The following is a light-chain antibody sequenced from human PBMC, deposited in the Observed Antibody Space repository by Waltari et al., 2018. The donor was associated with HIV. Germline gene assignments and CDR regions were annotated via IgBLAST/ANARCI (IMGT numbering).Light chain of an antibody. CDR3: SSYTSTSTVYV. CDR1: SSDVGGYNS. V-gene: IGLV2-14*03. Sequence: QSALTQPASVSGSPGQSITISCTGTSSDVGGYNSVPWYQLHPGKAPKRMIYAVRNPPVWVSKRFSGSKSDNTASLTSSGLQAEDEADYYCSSYTSTSTVYVFGTGTEVTVL. J-gene: IGLJ1*01. CDR2: AVR.